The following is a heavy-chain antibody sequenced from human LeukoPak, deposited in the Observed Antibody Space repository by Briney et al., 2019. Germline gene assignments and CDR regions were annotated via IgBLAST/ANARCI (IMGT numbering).Heavy chain of an antibody. CDR3: ARDLNRYCSGGSCYPGY. J-gene: IGHJ4*02. D-gene: IGHD2-15*01. CDR2: IIPIFGTA. Sequence: ASVKVSCKASGGTFSSYAISWVRQAPGQGLEWMGGIIPIFGTANYAQKFQGRVTITADESTSTAYMELSSLRSEDTAVYYCARDLNRYCSGGSCYPGYWGQGTLVTVSS. V-gene: IGHV1-69*13. CDR1: GGTFSSYA.